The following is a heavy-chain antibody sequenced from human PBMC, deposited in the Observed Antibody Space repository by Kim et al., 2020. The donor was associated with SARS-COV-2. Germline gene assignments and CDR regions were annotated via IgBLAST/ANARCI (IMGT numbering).Heavy chain of an antibody. J-gene: IGHJ4*02. V-gene: IGHV3-74*01. CDR2: INSDGSST. CDR1: GFTFSSYW. CDR3: ARGPEHGPELDY. Sequence: GGSLRLSCAASGFTFSSYWMHWVRQAPGKGLVWVSRINSDGSSTSYADSVKGRFTISRDNAKNTLYLQMNSLRAEDTAVYYCARGPEHGPELDYWGQGTLVTVSS. D-gene: IGHD1-26*01.